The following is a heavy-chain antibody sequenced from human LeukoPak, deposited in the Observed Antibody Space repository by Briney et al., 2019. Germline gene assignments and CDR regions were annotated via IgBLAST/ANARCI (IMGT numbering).Heavy chain of an antibody. CDR3: AKDRGSSIAAADSFLFDY. J-gene: IGHJ4*02. CDR2: ISGSGGST. D-gene: IGHD6-13*01. Sequence: GGSLRLSCAVSGFTFSSYAMSWVRQAPGKGLEWVSAISGSGGSTYYADSVKGRFTISRDTSKNTLYLQMNSLRAEDTAVYYCAKDRGSSIAAADSFLFDYWGQGTLVTVSS. CDR1: GFTFSSYA. V-gene: IGHV3-23*01.